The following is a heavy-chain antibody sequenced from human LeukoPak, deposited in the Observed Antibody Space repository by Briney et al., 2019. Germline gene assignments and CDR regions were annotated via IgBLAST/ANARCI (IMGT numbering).Heavy chain of an antibody. CDR3: ARGYVWGSYRRTDAFDI. CDR1: GFIFNTYV. CDR2: IRYDGSNK. Sequence: GGSLRLSCAASGFIFNTYVMHWVRQAPGKGLEWLAFIRYDGSNKNYADSVKGRFTISRDNAKNSLYLQMNSLRAEDTAVYYCARGYVWGSYRRTDAFDIWGQGTMVTVSS. D-gene: IGHD3-16*02. J-gene: IGHJ3*02. V-gene: IGHV3-30*02.